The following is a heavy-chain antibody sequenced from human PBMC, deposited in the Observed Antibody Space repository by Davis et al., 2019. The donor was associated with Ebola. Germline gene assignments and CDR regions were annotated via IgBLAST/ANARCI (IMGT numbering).Heavy chain of an antibody. J-gene: IGHJ4*02. V-gene: IGHV1-3*01. Sequence: ASVKVSCKASGYTFTSYAMHWVRQAPGQRLEWMGWINAGNGNTKYSQKFQGRVTITADKSTSTAYMELSSLRSEDTAVYYCARDLGTVVTPGDYWGQGTLVTVSS. CDR1: GYTFTSYA. CDR3: ARDLGTVVTPGDY. D-gene: IGHD4-23*01. CDR2: INAGNGNT.